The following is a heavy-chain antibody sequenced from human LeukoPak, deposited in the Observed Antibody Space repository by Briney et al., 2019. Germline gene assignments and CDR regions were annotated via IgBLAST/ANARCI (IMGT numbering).Heavy chain of an antibody. CDR2: ISGSGGST. V-gene: IGHV3-23*01. CDR3: AKERGYYDSSGHGGWSDP. J-gene: IGHJ5*02. D-gene: IGHD3-22*01. Sequence: GGSLRLSCAASGFTFSSYAMSWVRQAPGKGLEWVSAISGSGGSTYYADSVKGRFTISRDNSKNTLYLQMNSLRAEDTAVYYCAKERGYYDSSGHGGWSDPWGQGTLVTVSS. CDR1: GFTFSSYA.